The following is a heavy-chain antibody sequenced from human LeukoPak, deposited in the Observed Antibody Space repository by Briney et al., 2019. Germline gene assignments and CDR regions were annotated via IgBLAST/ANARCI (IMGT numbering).Heavy chain of an antibody. J-gene: IGHJ3*02. CDR2: MTRSGTI. D-gene: IGHD3-10*02. Sequence: PGRSLRLSCAASGFSFSSYSMNWVRQAPGKGLEWVATMTRSGTIYYADSVKGRFTISRDNAKNSVYLQMNSLRDEDTALYSCARAQTMFWEFDGFDIWGRGTKVTVSS. CDR1: GFSFSSYS. CDR3: ARAQTMFWEFDGFDI. V-gene: IGHV3-69-1*01.